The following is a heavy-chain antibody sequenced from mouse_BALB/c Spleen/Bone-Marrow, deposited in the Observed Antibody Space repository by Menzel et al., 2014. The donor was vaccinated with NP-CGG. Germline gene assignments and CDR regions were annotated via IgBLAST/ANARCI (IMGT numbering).Heavy chain of an antibody. CDR1: GYTFTSYW. CDR3: ARALEDGYYYAMDY. D-gene: IGHD2-3*01. V-gene: IGHV1-69*02. CDR2: IDPSDSET. J-gene: IGHJ4*01. Sequence: VQLQQSGAELVKPGAPVKLSCKASGYTFTSYWMNWVKQRPGRGLEWIGRIDPSDSETHYNQKFKDKATLTVDNSSSTAYIQLSSLTSEDSAVYYCARALEDGYYYAMDYWGQGTSGTVSS.